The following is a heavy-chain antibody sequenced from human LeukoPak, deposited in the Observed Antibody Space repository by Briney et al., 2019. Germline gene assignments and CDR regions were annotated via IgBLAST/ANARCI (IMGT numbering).Heavy chain of an antibody. Sequence: GGSLRLSCAASGFTFSSYGMHWVRQASGKGLEWVALISYEGSNKYYADSVKGRFTISRDNFNNTLYLQMSSLRAEDTAVYFCATGGASIFLDAFDMWGQGTMVTVSS. CDR2: ISYEGSNK. V-gene: IGHV3-30*03. CDR3: ATGGASIFLDAFDM. D-gene: IGHD3-9*01. CDR1: GFTFSSYG. J-gene: IGHJ3*02.